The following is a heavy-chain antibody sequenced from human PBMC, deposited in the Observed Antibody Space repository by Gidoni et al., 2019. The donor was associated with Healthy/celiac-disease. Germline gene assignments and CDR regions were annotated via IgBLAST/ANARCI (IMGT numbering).Heavy chain of an antibody. CDR1: EFSLSTGGMC. V-gene: IGHV2-70*11. D-gene: IGHD3-3*01. CDR3: ARTYYDFWSNYDYGMDV. Sequence: RATLRESGPALVKPTQTLTLTCTFSEFSLSTGGMCVGWIRQSPGRALEWLALIDWDDDKYYSTSLKTRLTISKDTSKNQVFLTMTNMDPVDTGTYYCARTYYDFWSNYDYGMDVWGQGTTVTVSS. CDR2: IDWDDDK. J-gene: IGHJ6*02.